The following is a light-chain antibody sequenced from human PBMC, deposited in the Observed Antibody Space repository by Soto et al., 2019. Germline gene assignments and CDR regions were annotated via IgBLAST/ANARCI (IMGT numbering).Light chain of an antibody. Sequence: QSALTQPASVSGSPGQSITISCTGTSSDVGGYNYVSWYQQRPGKAPKLMVYDVTKRPSGVSYRFSGSKSGNTASLTISGLQAEDEADYYCSSYTNRRTIIFGGGTKVTVL. CDR1: SSDVGGYNY. CDR3: SSYTNRRTII. CDR2: DVT. J-gene: IGLJ2*01. V-gene: IGLV2-14*01.